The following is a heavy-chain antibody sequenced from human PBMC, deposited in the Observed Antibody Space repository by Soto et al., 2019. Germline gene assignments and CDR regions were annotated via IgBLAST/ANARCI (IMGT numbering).Heavy chain of an antibody. J-gene: IGHJ6*02. V-gene: IGHV1-69*01. D-gene: IGHD2-15*01. Sequence: QVQLVQSGAEVKKPGSSVKVSCKAPGGTFSSYAISWVRQAPGQGLEWLGGIIPIFGTAKYAQKFQGRVTITADESTSTGYMELSSLRSEDKAVYYCARSQGGSSSLDIYYYDYYGMDVWGQGTTVTVSS. CDR3: ARSQGGSSSLDIYYYDYYGMDV. CDR2: IIPIFGTA. CDR1: GGTFSSYA.